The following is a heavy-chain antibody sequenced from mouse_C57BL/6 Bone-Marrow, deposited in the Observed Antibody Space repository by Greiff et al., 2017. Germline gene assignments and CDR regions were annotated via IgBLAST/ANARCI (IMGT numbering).Heavy chain of an antibody. CDR3: THYGSSFYWYFDV. CDR2: IYPGNSDT. D-gene: IGHD1-1*01. V-gene: IGHV1-5*01. CDR1: GYTFTSYW. J-gene: IGHJ1*03. Sequence: VQLQQSGTVLARPGASVKMSCKTSGYTFTSYWMHWVQQRPGQGLEWIGAIYPGNSDTSYNQKFKGKAKLTAVTSASTAYMELSSLTNEDSAVYYCTHYGSSFYWYFDVWGTGTTVTVSS.